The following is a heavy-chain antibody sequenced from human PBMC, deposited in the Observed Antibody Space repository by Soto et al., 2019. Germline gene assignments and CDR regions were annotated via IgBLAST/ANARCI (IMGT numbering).Heavy chain of an antibody. J-gene: IGHJ4*02. Sequence: PSETLSLTCTVSGGSISSGGYYWSWIRQHPGKGLEWIGYIYYSGSTYYNPSLKSRVTISVDTSKNQFSLKLSSVTAADTAVYYCARVGMGDFWSGYYYAYYFDYWGQGTLVTVSS. CDR2: IYYSGST. V-gene: IGHV4-31*03. CDR3: ARVGMGDFWSGYYYAYYFDY. CDR1: GGSISSGGYY. D-gene: IGHD3-3*01.